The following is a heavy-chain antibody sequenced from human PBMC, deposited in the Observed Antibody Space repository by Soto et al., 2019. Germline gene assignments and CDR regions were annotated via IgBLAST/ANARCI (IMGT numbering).Heavy chain of an antibody. CDR3: ATFMTVTGAGWVRASEY. D-gene: IGHD2-8*02. Sequence: VHLLESGGGLVQPGGSLRLSCATSGFNFNNYAMSWVRQAPGERLEWVSFISSSGGTTYYADSVKGRFTISRDNSRNTVFLQMNTLGAEDKAIYYCATFMTVTGAGWVRASEYWGQGTRVTGSS. CDR1: GFNFNNYA. CDR2: ISSSGGTT. V-gene: IGHV3-23*01. J-gene: IGHJ4*02.